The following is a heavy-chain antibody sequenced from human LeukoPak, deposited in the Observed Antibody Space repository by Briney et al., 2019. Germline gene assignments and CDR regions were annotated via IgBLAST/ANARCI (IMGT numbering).Heavy chain of an antibody. D-gene: IGHD3-22*01. CDR1: GFTFSSYA. J-gene: IGHJ4*02. Sequence: GGSLRLSCAASGFTFSSYAMSWVRQAPGKGLEWVSAISGSGGSTYYADSVKGRFTISRDNSKTTLYLQMHSLRAEDTAVYYCAKEPRYYYDSSGMYYFDYWGQGTLVTVSS. CDR2: ISGSGGST. V-gene: IGHV3-23*01. CDR3: AKEPRYYYDSSGMYYFDY.